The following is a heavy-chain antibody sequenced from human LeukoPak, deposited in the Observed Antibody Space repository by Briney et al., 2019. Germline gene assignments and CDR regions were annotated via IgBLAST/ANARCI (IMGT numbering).Heavy chain of an antibody. D-gene: IGHD3-9*01. CDR3: ARLAPGNYDILTGDPKVVFDY. J-gene: IGHJ4*02. CDR2: SLSIART. V-gene: IGHV4-59*01. Sequence: SETLSLTCTVSGGSISSFFWSWIRQPPGKGLGWFVFSLSIARTKYNPSLKSRLIISVDMSKNQFSLKLRSVSVADTAVYYCARLAPGNYDILTGDPKVVFDYWGQGALVTVSS. CDR1: GGSISSFF.